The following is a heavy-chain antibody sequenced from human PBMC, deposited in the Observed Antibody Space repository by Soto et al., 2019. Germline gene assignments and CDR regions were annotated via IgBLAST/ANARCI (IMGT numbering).Heavy chain of an antibody. D-gene: IGHD2-21*02. V-gene: IGHV4-59*01. Sequence: QVQLQESGPGLVKPSETLSLTCTVSGGSISTYYWSWIRQPPGQGLEWIGYFSYSGTTNYNPSLKSRVTISVDTSKNQFSLKLSSVTAADTAVYYCARALCGGDCTLDYWGQGTLVTVSS. CDR1: GGSISTYY. CDR3: ARALCGGDCTLDY. CDR2: FSYSGTT. J-gene: IGHJ4*02.